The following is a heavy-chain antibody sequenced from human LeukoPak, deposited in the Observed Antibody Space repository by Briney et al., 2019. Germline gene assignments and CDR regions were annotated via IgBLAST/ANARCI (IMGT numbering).Heavy chain of an antibody. D-gene: IGHD2-15*01. V-gene: IGHV3-30*18. CDR2: ISYDGRSK. CDR1: GFTFSTYG. CDR3: AKEAWGGRCHSDYFDY. J-gene: IGHJ4*02. Sequence: GGSLRLSCAASGFTFSTYGMHWVRQAPGKGLEWVAVISYDGRSKYYADSVKGRFTISRDNSKNTLYLQMNSLRAEDTAVYYCAKEAWGGRCHSDYFDYWGQGTLVTVST.